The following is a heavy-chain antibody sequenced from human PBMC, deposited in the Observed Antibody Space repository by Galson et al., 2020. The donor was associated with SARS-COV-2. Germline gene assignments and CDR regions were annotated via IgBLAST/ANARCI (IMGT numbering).Heavy chain of an antibody. CDR1: GFTFSSYW. J-gene: IGHJ3*02. V-gene: IGHV3-7*03. Sequence: GESLKISCAASGFTFSSYWMSWVRQAPGKGLEWVANIKQDGSEKYYVDSVNGRFTISRDNAKNSLYLQMNSLRAEDTAVYYCARDQYYDFWSGYFDAFDIWGQGTMVTVSS. D-gene: IGHD3-3*01. CDR2: IKQDGSEK. CDR3: ARDQYYDFWSGYFDAFDI.